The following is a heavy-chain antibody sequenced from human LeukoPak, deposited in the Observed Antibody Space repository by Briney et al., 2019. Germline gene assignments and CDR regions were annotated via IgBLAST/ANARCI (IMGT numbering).Heavy chain of an antibody. D-gene: IGHD1-26*01. V-gene: IGHV4-59*08. J-gene: IGHJ4*02. CDR3: ARMSSGSIFDY. Sequence: SETLSLTCTVSGGSISNYYWSWIRQPPGKGLEWIGYIYSSGSTNYNPSLKSRVTISVDTSKSQLSLKLSSVTAADTAVYYCARMSSGSIFDYWGQGTLVTVSS. CDR2: IYSSGST. CDR1: GGSISNYY.